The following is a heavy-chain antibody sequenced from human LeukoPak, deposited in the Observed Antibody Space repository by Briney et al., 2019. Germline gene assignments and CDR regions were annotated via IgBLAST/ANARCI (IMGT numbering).Heavy chain of an antibody. Sequence: GGSLRLSCEASGLSFTNAWMSWVRQAPGKGLEWVGRIKIKSDDETTDYAAPVRGRFTVSRDDSKNTVYLQMNSLKTEDTAVYYCTTGHRTISGVVTPDYWGQGTLVTVSS. D-gene: IGHD3-3*01. V-gene: IGHV3-15*01. CDR1: GLSFTNAW. J-gene: IGHJ4*02. CDR2: IKIKSDDETT. CDR3: TTGHRTISGVVTPDY.